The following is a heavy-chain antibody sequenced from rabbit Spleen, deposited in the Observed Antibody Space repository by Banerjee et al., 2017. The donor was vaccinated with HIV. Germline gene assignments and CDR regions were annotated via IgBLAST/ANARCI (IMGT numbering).Heavy chain of an antibody. V-gene: IGHV1S40*01. CDR3: ARDTSSSFSSYGMDL. CDR2: AYAGSSGST. J-gene: IGHJ6*01. Sequence: QSLEESGGGLVHPEGSLALTCTASGFDPSNYYYMYWVRRVPGKGLEWVACAYAGSSGSTYSATWAKGRFTISKTSSTTVTLQMTSLTAADTATYFCARDTSSSFSSYGMDLWGQGTLVTVS. CDR1: GFDPSNYYY. D-gene: IGHD1-1*01.